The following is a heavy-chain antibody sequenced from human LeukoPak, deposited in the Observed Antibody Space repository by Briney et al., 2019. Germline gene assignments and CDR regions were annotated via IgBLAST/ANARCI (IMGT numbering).Heavy chain of an antibody. D-gene: IGHD3-22*01. Sequence: ASVKVSCKASGYTFTSYGISWVRQAPGQGLEWMGWISAYNGNTNYAQKLQGRVTMTTDTSTSTAYMELRSLRSDDTAVYYCARLSALDNRGDAFDIWGQGTMVTVSS. CDR1: GYTFTSYG. CDR3: ARLSALDNRGDAFDI. V-gene: IGHV1-18*01. CDR2: ISAYNGNT. J-gene: IGHJ3*02.